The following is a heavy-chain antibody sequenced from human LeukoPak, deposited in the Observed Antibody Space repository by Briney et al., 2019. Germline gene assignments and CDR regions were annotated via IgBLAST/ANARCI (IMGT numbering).Heavy chain of an antibody. J-gene: IGHJ4*02. V-gene: IGHV1-2*02. CDR2: ISPNSGGT. Sequence: ASVKVSCKASGYTFTGYYMHWVRQAPGQGLEWMGWISPNSGGTNYAQKFQGRVTMTRDTSISTAYMELSRLRSDDTAVYYCARDSYGDYYFDYWGQGTLVTVSS. CDR1: GYTFTGYY. D-gene: IGHD4-17*01. CDR3: ARDSYGDYYFDY.